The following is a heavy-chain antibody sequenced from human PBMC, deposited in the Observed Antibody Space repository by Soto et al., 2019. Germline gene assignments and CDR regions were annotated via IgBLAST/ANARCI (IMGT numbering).Heavy chain of an antibody. CDR1: GGSVSSATDY. J-gene: IGHJ5*02. CDR2: TDYSGNT. D-gene: IGHD3-22*01. Sequence: QVQLQESGPGLVKPSETLSLTGTVSGGSVSSATDYWTWIRQPPGKGLEWIGYTDYSGNTDRNPSLMSRVTISIDTSKYQFSLTLSSVTAADTAVYSCARQSSYDSAHYHYWFDPWGRGILVTVSS. CDR3: ARQSSYDSAHYHYWFDP. V-gene: IGHV4-61*01.